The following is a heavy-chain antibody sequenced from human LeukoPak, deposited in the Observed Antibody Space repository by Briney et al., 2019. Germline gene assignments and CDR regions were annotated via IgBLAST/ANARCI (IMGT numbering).Heavy chain of an antibody. CDR3: ARESGKAGYYYYMDG. V-gene: IGHV4-39*07. CDR1: GGSISSSSYY. Sequence: SETLSLTCTVSGGSISSSSYYWGWIRQPPGKGLEWIGSIYYSGSTYYNPSIKSRVTISVDTSKNQFSLKLSSVTAVDTAVYYCARESGKAGYYYYMDGWGKGTTVTVSS. J-gene: IGHJ6*03. D-gene: IGHD3-10*01. CDR2: IYYSGST.